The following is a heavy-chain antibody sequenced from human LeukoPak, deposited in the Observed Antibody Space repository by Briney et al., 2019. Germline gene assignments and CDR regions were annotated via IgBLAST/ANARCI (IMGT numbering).Heavy chain of an antibody. CDR3: ARVSSPPYFDY. V-gene: IGHV4-39*07. J-gene: IGHJ4*02. Sequence: SETLSLTCTVSGGSISSSSYYWGWIRQPPGKGLEWIGNIYTSGSTYYSPSLKSRVTISVDTSKNQFSLKLSSVTAADTAVYYCARVSSPPYFDYWGQGTLVTVSS. CDR2: IYTSGST. CDR1: GGSISSSSYY. D-gene: IGHD6-19*01.